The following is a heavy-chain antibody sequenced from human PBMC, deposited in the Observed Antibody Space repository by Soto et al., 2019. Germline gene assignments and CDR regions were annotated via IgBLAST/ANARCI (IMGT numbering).Heavy chain of an antibody. CDR2: IYWDDDK. D-gene: IGHD3-10*01. Sequence: QITLKESGPTLVKPTQTLTLTCTFSGFSLTTRGVGVGWIRQPPGKALECLALIYWDDDKRYSPSLQSRLSITNDTSKNQVVLTMTNVDPVDTATYYCAHIPNYYQDDWFDPWGQGTLFSVSS. CDR3: AHIPNYYQDDWFDP. CDR1: GFSLTTRGVG. V-gene: IGHV2-5*02. J-gene: IGHJ5*02.